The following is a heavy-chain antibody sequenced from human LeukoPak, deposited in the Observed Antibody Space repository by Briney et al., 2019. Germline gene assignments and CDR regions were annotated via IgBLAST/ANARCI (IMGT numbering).Heavy chain of an antibody. J-gene: IGHJ4*02. D-gene: IGHD3-10*01. CDR1: GFPFIEYS. CDR3: ARAPYYYGSGSYYSYFDY. CDR2: IYSGGST. V-gene: IGHV3-66*02. Sequence: GGSLRLSCTASGFPFIEYSMNWVRQAPGKGLEWVSVIYSGGSTYYADSVKGRFTISRDNSKNTLYLQMNSLRAEDTAVYYCARAPYYYGSGSYYSYFDYWGQGTLVTVSS.